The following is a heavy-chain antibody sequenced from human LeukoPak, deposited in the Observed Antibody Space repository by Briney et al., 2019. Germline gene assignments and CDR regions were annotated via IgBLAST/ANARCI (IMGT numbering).Heavy chain of an antibody. J-gene: IGHJ6*03. CDR2: LNPDSGNT. Sequence: ASVKVSCKSSGYTFTSYDINWVRQATGQGFEWMGWLNPDSGNTGYAQKFQGRVTITRHTSIRTAYMDLNRLRSEDTAVYYCARANRGGSGSYFPPRRVYYYYMDVWGKGTTVTVSS. D-gene: IGHD3-10*01. CDR3: ARANRGGSGSYFPPRRVYYYYMDV. CDR1: GYTFTSYD. V-gene: IGHV1-8*03.